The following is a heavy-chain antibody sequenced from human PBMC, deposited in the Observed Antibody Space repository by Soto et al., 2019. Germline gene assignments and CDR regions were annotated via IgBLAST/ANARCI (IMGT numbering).Heavy chain of an antibody. V-gene: IGHV4-4*07. J-gene: IGHJ4*02. CDR2: MSTSGST. Sequence: PSETLSLTCTVSGVSISNYYWSWIRQPAGKGLEWIGRMSTSGSTNYNPSLKSRVTMSLDTSKNQFSLILNSVTAADTAVYYCARDGAVAGGINFDYWGQGTLVTVSS. CDR1: GVSISNYY. D-gene: IGHD6-19*01. CDR3: ARDGAVAGGINFDY.